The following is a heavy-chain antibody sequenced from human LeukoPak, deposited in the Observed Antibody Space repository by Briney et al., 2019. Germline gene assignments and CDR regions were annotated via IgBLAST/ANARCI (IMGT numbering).Heavy chain of an antibody. CDR2: ISSNGGST. V-gene: IGHV3-64*01. CDR1: GFTFSSYA. CDR3: ARAKGRDILTGFHAFDI. J-gene: IGHJ3*02. D-gene: IGHD3-9*01. Sequence: GGSLRLSCAASGFTFSSYAMHWVRQAPGKRLEYVSAISSNGGSTYYANSVKGRFTISRDNSKNTLYLQMGSLRAEDMAVYYCARAKGRDILTGFHAFDIWGQGTMVTVSS.